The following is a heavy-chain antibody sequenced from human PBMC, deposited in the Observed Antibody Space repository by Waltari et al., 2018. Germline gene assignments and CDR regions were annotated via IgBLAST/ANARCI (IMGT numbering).Heavy chain of an antibody. CDR1: GGSISSGSYY. V-gene: IGHV4-61*09. Sequence: QVQLQESGPGLVKPSQTLSLTCTVSGGSISSGSYYWSWIRQPAGKGLEWIGYIYTSGSTNYNPSLKSRVTISVDTSKNQFSLKLSSVTAADTAVYYCARAGRSSWYGSNWFDPWGQGTLVTVSS. CDR2: IYTSGST. J-gene: IGHJ5*02. D-gene: IGHD6-13*01. CDR3: ARAGRSSWYGSNWFDP.